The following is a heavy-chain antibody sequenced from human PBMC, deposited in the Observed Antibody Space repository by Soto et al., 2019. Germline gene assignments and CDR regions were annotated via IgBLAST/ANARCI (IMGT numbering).Heavy chain of an antibody. CDR2: IYYSGST. Sequence: PSETLSLTCTVSGGSISSSSYYWGWIRQPPGKGLEWIGSIYYSGSTYYNPSLKSRVTISVDTSKNQFSLKLSSVTAADTAVYYCARSYPVVAATGGADFDPWGQGTLVTVSS. J-gene: IGHJ5*02. CDR3: ARSYPVVAATGGADFDP. D-gene: IGHD2-15*01. CDR1: GGSISSSSYY. V-gene: IGHV4-39*01.